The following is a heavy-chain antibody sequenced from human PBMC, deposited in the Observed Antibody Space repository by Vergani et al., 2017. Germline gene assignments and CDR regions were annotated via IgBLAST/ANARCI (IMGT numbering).Heavy chain of an antibody. J-gene: IGHJ3*02. V-gene: IGHV4-31*03. CDR1: GGSISSGGYY. CDR3: ASTPVSSYGDIDAFDI. Sequence: QVQLQESGPGLVKPSQTLSLTCTVSGGSISSGGYYWSWIRQHPGKGLEWIGYIYYSGSTYYNPSLKSRVTISVDTSKNQFSLKLSSVTAADTAVYYCASTPVSSYGDIDAFDIWGQGTMVTVSS. CDR2: IYYSGST. D-gene: IGHD4-17*01.